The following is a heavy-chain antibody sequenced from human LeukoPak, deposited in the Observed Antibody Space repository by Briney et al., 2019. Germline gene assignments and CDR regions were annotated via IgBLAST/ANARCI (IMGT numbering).Heavy chain of an antibody. Sequence: SETLSLTCTVSGASISRYSFYWGWIRQSPGKGLEWIGSIYYSGSTYSNPSLKSRLTMSVDTSKNQVSLKLHSVTAAARDVYYCPRNNLINGDFVRFDFSGQGTPVTVSS. V-gene: IGHV4-39*01. CDR1: GASISRYSFY. CDR2: IYYSGST. J-gene: IGHJ4*02. CDR3: PRNNLINGDFVRFDF. D-gene: IGHD4-17*01.